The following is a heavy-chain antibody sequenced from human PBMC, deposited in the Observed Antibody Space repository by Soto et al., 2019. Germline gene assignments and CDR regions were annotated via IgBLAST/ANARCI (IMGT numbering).Heavy chain of an antibody. CDR3: ARAGIPHNWFDP. V-gene: IGHV4-30-4*01. CDR2: IYYSGST. D-gene: IGHD2-2*01. Sequence: SETLSLTCTVSGGSISSGDYYWSWIRQPPGKGLEWIGYIYYSGSTYYNPSLKSRVTISVDTSKNQFSLKLSSVTAADTAVYYCARAGIPHNWFDPWGQGPLVTVSS. CDR1: GGSISSGDYY. J-gene: IGHJ5*02.